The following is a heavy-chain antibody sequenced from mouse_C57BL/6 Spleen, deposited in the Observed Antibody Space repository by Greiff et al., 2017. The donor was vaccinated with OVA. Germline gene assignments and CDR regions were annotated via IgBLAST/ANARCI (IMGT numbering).Heavy chain of an antibody. CDR3: ASPSLPYAMDY. CDR1: GFTFTDYY. J-gene: IGHJ4*01. V-gene: IGHV7-3*01. CDR2: IRNKANGYTT. Sequence: EVKLVESGGGLVQPGGSLSLSCAASGFTFTDYYMSWVRQPPGKALEWLGFIRNKANGYTTEYSASVKGRFTISRDNSQSILYLQMNALRAEDSATYYCASPSLPYAMDYWGQGTSVTVSS. D-gene: IGHD5-5*01.